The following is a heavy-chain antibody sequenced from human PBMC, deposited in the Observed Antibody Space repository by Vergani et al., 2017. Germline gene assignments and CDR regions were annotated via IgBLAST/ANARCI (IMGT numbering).Heavy chain of an antibody. CDR2: MSWNSGSI. CDR3: ARGGGMGGMGYFDY. V-gene: IGHV3-9*01. CDR1: GFTFDDYA. D-gene: IGHD3-16*01. J-gene: IGHJ4*02. Sequence: EVQLVESGGGLVQPGRSLRLSCAASGFTFDDYAMHWVRQAPGKGLEWVSGMSWNSGSIGYADSVKGRFTISRDNAKNSLYLQMNSLRAEDTALYYCARGGGMGGMGYFDYWGQGTLVTVSS.